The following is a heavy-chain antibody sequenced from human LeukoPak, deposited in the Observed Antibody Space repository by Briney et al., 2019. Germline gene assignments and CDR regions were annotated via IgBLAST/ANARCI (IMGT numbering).Heavy chain of an antibody. J-gene: IGHJ2*01. Sequence: GGSLRLSCEASGFTFSNYGMTWVRQGPGKGLEWVSSISGGGDTIYSADSVKGRFTISRDNSKNTLYLQMNSPRAEDTAVYYCAKDPGGSGWYFDLWGRGTLVTVSS. D-gene: IGHD6-19*01. CDR3: AKDPGGSGWYFDL. CDR2: ISGGGDTI. V-gene: IGHV3-23*01. CDR1: GFTFSNYG.